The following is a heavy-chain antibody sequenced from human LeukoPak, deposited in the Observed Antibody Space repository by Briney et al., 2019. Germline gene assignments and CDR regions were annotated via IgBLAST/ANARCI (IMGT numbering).Heavy chain of an antibody. CDR3: ARNYDSSGYYYLIVDY. CDR2: IYYSGST. D-gene: IGHD3-22*01. J-gene: IGHJ4*02. Sequence: SETLSLTCTVSGGSISSYYWSWIRQPPGKGLEWIGYIYYSGSTNYNPSLKSRVTISVDTSKNQFSLRLSSVTAADTAVYYCARNYDSSGYYYLIVDYWGQGTLVTVSS. V-gene: IGHV4-59*01. CDR1: GGSISSYY.